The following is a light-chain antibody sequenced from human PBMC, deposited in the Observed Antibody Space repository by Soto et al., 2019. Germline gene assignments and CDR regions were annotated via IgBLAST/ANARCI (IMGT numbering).Light chain of an antibody. Sequence: QSVLTQPPSMSGTPGQRVTISCSGSSSNIADNTLNWYQQLPGTAPKLLIYNDNDRPSGVPDRFSGSKSGTSAFLAISGLQSEDEADYYCATWDVNLNGRVFGGGTKVTVL. V-gene: IGLV1-44*01. CDR2: NDN. CDR1: SSNIADNT. CDR3: ATWDVNLNGRV. J-gene: IGLJ3*02.